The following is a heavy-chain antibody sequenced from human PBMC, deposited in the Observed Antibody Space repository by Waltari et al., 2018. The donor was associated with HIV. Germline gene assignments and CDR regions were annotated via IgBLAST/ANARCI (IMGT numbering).Heavy chain of an antibody. D-gene: IGHD2-15*01. CDR3: ARAVSGGHGSSWLDP. Sequence: QVQLQESGPGLVKPSETLSLTCAVSGGSISSYNWWRWVRQPPGKGLEWMGEMYHRGSTNYNSALKSRVTRSVDKYKNQCSLKLNSVTAADTAIYYCARAVSGGHGSSWLDPWGQGILVNVSS. CDR1: GGSISSYNW. V-gene: IGHV4-4*02. CDR2: MYHRGST. J-gene: IGHJ5*02.